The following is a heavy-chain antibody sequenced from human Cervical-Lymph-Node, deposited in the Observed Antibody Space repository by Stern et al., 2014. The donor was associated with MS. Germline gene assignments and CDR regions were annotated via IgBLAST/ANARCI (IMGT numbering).Heavy chain of an antibody. J-gene: IGHJ3*02. D-gene: IGHD6-6*01. CDR2: TYHRSRWYY. CDR3: ARDVSSSPDAFDI. CDR1: GDSVSSNSAA. V-gene: IGHV6-1*01. Sequence: QVQLQQSGPGLVKPSQTLSLTCALSGDSVSSNSAAWSWIRQSPSRGLEWLGRTYHRSRWYYEYAVSVKSRVTISPDTSKNQFSLRLNSVTPEDTAVYYCARDVSSSPDAFDIWGQGTMVTVSS.